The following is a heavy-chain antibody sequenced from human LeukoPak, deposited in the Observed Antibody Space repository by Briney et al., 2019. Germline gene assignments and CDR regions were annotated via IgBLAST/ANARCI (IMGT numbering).Heavy chain of an antibody. CDR3: ARGIFYGGRNQYIWLDL. CDR1: GGPFRGFF. D-gene: IGHD4-23*01. V-gene: IGHV4-34*01. J-gene: IGHJ5*02. CDR2: VSHSGSS. Sequence: PSETLSLTCAVYGGPFRGFFWSWIRQAPGKGLEWIGEVSHSGSSNYNPSLKSRINMSLDTSKSQFSLRLTSVTAADTAVYYCARGIFYGGRNQYIWLDLWGQGTLVTVSS.